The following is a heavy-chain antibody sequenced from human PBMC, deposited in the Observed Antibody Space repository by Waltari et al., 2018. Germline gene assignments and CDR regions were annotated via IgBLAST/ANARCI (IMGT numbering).Heavy chain of an antibody. D-gene: IGHD2-15*01. V-gene: IGHV4-4*02. J-gene: IGHJ5*02. CDR3: ARDRGRGLYLDT. CDR2: VHGSGKT. CDR1: GDSVTSTYW. Sequence: QLQLQESGPGLVKPSGTLSLSCAVPGDSVTSTYWWSWVRQSPQRGLEWIGQVHGSGKTNYNPSFASRVTTSLDASNNRFSLRVTSATAADTAVYYCARDRGRGLYLDTWGPGTLVTVSP.